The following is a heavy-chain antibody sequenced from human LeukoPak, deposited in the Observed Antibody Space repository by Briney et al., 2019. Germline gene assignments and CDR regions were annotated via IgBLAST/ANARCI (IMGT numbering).Heavy chain of an antibody. D-gene: IGHD3-3*01. CDR1: GFTFSSYA. Sequence: GGSLRLSCAASGFTFSSYAMSWVRQAPGKGLEWVSAISGSGGSTYYADSVKGRFTISRDNSKNTLYLQMNSLRAEDTAVYYCARDLSGDYDFWSGYYSDWFDPWGQGTLVTVSS. CDR3: ARDLSGDYDFWSGYYSDWFDP. V-gene: IGHV3-23*01. CDR2: ISGSGGST. J-gene: IGHJ5*02.